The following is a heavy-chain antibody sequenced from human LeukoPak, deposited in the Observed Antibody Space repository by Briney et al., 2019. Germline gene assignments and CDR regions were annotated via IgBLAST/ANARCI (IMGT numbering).Heavy chain of an antibody. CDR3: ARETGILHFWHAFDI. J-gene: IGHJ3*02. D-gene: IGHD3-3*02. V-gene: IGHV3-30-3*01. CDR1: GFTFSSYA. Sequence: PGRSLRLSCAASGFTFSSYAMHWVRQAPGKRLEWVAVISYDGSNKYYADSVKGRFTISRDNSKNTLYLQMNSLRAEDTAVYYCARETGILHFWHAFDIWGQGTMVTVSS. CDR2: ISYDGSNK.